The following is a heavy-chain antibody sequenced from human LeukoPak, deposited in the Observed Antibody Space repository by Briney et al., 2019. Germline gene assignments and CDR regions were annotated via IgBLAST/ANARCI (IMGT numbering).Heavy chain of an antibody. J-gene: IGHJ4*02. CDR2: ISYDGSNK. V-gene: IGHV3-30*18. Sequence: PGGSLRLSCAASGFTFSSYGMHWVRQAPGKGLEWVAVISYDGSNKYYADSVKGRFTISRDNSKNTLYLQMNSLRAEDTAGYYCAKDRGEWFGELFFGYWGQGTLVTVSS. CDR1: GFTFSSYG. D-gene: IGHD3-10*01. CDR3: AKDRGEWFGELFFGY.